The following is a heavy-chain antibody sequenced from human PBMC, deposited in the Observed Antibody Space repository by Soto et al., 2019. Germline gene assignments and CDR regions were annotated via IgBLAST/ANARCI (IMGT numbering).Heavy chain of an antibody. J-gene: IGHJ3*02. V-gene: IGHV3-9*01. CDR2: ISWNSGSI. CDR1: GFTFDDYA. Sequence: SLRLSCAASGFTFDDYAMHWVRQAPGKGLEWVSGISWNSGSIGYADSVKGRFTISRDNAKNPLYLQMNSLRAEDTALYYCAKDIRYDSSGYYAFDIWGQGTMVTVSS. D-gene: IGHD3-22*01. CDR3: AKDIRYDSSGYYAFDI.